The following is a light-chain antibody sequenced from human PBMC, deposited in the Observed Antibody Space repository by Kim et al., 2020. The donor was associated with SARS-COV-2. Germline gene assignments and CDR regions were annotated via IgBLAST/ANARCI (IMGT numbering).Light chain of an antibody. CDR2: KAS. Sequence: DIQMTQSPSTLSASVGDRVTITCRASQSISSWLAWYQQKPGKGPKLLIYKASSSESAVRTRFSGSGCGTEFILTISSLQPYDLASDYYQQYKSYSPRGTFGQGTKLEIK. V-gene: IGKV1-5*03. CDR1: QSISSW. J-gene: IGKJ2*02. CDR3: QQYKSYSPRGT.